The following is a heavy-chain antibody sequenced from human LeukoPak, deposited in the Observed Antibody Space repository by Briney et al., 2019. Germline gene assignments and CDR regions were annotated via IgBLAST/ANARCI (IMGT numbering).Heavy chain of an antibody. Sequence: ASVKVSCKASGYTFTSYGISWVRQAPGQGLEWMGWISAYNGNTNYAQKLQGRVTMTTDTSTSTAYMELRSLRSDDTAVYYCARVPVIAAADENWFDPWGQGTLVTVSS. V-gene: IGHV1-18*01. CDR3: ARVPVIAAADENWFDP. D-gene: IGHD6-13*01. J-gene: IGHJ5*02. CDR2: ISAYNGNT. CDR1: GYTFTSYG.